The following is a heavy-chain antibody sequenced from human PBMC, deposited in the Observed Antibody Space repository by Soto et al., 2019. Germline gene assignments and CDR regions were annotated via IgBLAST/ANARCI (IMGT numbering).Heavy chain of an antibody. Sequence: ASVKVSCKASGYSLTGYYMHWVRQAPGQGLEWMGITNPRDGSTNYAQKFQGRVTMTSDTSTSTVYMEMSSLRSDDTAVYYCARDPPATRHGMDVWGQGTTVTVSS. CDR1: GYSLTGYY. J-gene: IGHJ6*02. CDR3: ARDPPATRHGMDV. V-gene: IGHV1-46*01. CDR2: TNPRDGST.